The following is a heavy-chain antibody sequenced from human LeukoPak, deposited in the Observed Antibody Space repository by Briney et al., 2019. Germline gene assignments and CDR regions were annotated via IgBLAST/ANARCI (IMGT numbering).Heavy chain of an antibody. D-gene: IGHD3-16*01. CDR2: ISSSSTYT. CDR1: GFSFSTYS. Sequence: GGSLRLSCAASGFSFSTYSMNWVRQAPGKGLEWVSSISSSSTYTYYADSVRGRFTISRDNAKSSLYLQLSSLRAEDTAVYYCAAVYYDFVWGSPRPYSLDYWGQGTLVTVPS. J-gene: IGHJ4*02. CDR3: AAVYYDFVWGSPRPYSLDY. V-gene: IGHV3-21*01.